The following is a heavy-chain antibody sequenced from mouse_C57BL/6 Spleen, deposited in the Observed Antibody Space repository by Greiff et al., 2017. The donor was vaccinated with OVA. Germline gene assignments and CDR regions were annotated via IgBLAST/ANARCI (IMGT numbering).Heavy chain of an antibody. V-gene: IGHV7-3*01. D-gene: IGHD2-1*01. CDR2: IRNKANGYTT. CDR3: ARYLLWYPFDY. CDR1: GFTFTDYY. Sequence: EVQLVESGGGLVQPGGSLSLSCAASGFTFTDYYMSWVRQPPGKALEWLGFIRNKANGYTTEYSASVKGRFTISRDNSQSILYRQMNALRAEDSATYYCARYLLWYPFDYWGQGTTLTVSS. J-gene: IGHJ2*01.